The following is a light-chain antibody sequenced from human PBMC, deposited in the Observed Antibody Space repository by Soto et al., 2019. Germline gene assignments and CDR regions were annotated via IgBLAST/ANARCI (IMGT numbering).Light chain of an antibody. V-gene: IGKV3-20*01. CDR1: QSVSSSY. J-gene: IGKJ2*01. CDR3: QQYGSSPPENT. Sequence: EIVLTQSPGTLSLSPGERATLSCRASQSVSSSYLAWYQQKPGQAPRLLIYGASSRATGIPDRFSGSGSGTYFTLTISRLEPEDFAVYYCQQYGSSPPENTFGQGTKLEIK. CDR2: GAS.